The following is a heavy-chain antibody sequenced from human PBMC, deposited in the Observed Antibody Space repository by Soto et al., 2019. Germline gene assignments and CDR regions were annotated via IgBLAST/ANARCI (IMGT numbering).Heavy chain of an antibody. CDR1: GYTFTGYY. D-gene: IGHD6-6*01. J-gene: IGHJ4*02. CDR2: INPNSGGT. V-gene: IGHV1-2*04. Sequence: ASVKVSCKASGYTFTGYYMHWVRQAPGQGLEWMGWINPNSGGTNYAQKFQGWVTMTRDTSISTAYMELSRLRSDDTAVYYCARSVSGSSSEFIVSPVDYWGQGTLVTVSS. CDR3: ARSVSGSSSEFIVSPVDY.